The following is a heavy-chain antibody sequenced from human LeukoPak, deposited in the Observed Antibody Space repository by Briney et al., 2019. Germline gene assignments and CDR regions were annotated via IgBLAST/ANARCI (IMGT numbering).Heavy chain of an antibody. J-gene: IGHJ2*01. CDR2: IKQDGNEK. Sequence: GGSLRLSCAASGFTFTNYWMSWVRQAPGTGPEWVANIKQDGNEKYYVDSVRGRFTITRDNAKNSLYLQMNSLRAEDTAVYYCALGGSRSYWYFDLWGRGTLVTVSS. CDR1: GFTFTNYW. D-gene: IGHD3-10*01. CDR3: ALGGSRSYWYFDL. V-gene: IGHV3-7*01.